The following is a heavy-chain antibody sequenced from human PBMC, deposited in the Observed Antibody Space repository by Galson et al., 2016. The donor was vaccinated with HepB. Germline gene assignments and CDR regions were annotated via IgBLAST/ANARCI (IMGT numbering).Heavy chain of an antibody. J-gene: IGHJ5*02. Sequence: SLRLSCAASGFTLTDYPMSWVRQAPGKGLEWVSVINPRGNSTYYADSVKGRFDISRDTSKNTLILQMNNLRDDDTAVYFCASVGCTKGWFDPWGQGTHVTVSS. D-gene: IGHD2-8*01. CDR2: INPRGNST. CDR1: GFTLTDYP. V-gene: IGHV3-23*05. CDR3: ASVGCTKGWFDP.